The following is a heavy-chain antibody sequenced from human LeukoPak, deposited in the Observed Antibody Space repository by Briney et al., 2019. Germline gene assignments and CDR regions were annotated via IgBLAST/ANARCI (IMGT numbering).Heavy chain of an antibody. J-gene: IGHJ4*02. CDR3: ARGPKLRYFDWLLFLDY. CDR2: ISSDVNDN. CDR1: GFTFSSYA. D-gene: IGHD3-9*01. V-gene: IGHV3-30*04. Sequence: QTGGTPRLSCAASGFTFSSYAMHWVRQAPDKGLEWVALISSDVNDNYYADSVKGRFPISRDNSKNTLYLQMNSLRAEDTAVYYCARGPKLRYFDWLLFLDYWGQGTLVTVSS.